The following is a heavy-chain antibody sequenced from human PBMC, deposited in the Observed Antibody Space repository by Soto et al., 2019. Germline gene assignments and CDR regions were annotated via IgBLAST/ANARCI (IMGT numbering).Heavy chain of an antibody. Sequence: ASVKVSCKASGYTFTGYYMHWVRQATGQGLEWMGWINPNSGGTNYAQKFQGWVTMTRDTSISTAYMELSSLRSDDTAVYYCDRDSIAGAGLLSSHYYYGMDVWGQGTTVTVSS. CDR2: INPNSGGT. CDR1: GYTFTGYY. CDR3: DRDSIAGAGLLSSHYYYGMDV. J-gene: IGHJ6*02. V-gene: IGHV1-2*04. D-gene: IGHD6-13*01.